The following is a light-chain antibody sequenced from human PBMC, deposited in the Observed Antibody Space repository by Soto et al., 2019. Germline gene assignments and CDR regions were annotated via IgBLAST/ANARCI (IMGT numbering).Light chain of an antibody. Sequence: DIQMTKSPSSLSASVGDIVTITCRASQSMSSYLNWYQQKPGKAPKLLIYAASSLPGGVPSRFSGSGSGTDFTLTISSLQPEDFATYYCQQSYSTPWTFGKGTKGEIK. J-gene: IGKJ1*01. CDR2: AAS. CDR3: QQSYSTPWT. CDR1: QSMSSY. V-gene: IGKV1-39*01.